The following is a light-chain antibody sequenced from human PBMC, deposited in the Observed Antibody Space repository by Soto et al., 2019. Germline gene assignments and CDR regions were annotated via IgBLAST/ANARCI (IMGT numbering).Light chain of an antibody. V-gene: IGKV1-9*01. Sequence: IQLTQSPSYLSASVGDRVTITCRASQGISSYLAWYQQKPGKAPKLLIFATSTLQSGVPSRFSGSGSGTDFTLTISSLQPEDFATYFCQQFNSYPLTFGPGTKVDIK. J-gene: IGKJ3*01. CDR3: QQFNSYPLT. CDR1: QGISSY. CDR2: ATS.